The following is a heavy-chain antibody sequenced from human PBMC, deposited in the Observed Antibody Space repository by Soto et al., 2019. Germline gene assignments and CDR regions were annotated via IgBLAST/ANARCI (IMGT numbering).Heavy chain of an antibody. CDR3: ASLYCISTSCYTQSNYYYYYGMDV. D-gene: IGHD2-2*01. Sequence: QVQLQQWGAGLLKPSETLSLTCAVYGGSFSGYYWSWIRQPPGKGLEWIGEINHSGSTNYNPSLKSRVTLSVDTSKNQFSLELSSVTAADTAVYYCASLYCISTSCYTQSNYYYYYGMDVWCQGTTVTVSS. CDR2: INHSGST. CDR1: GGSFSGYY. V-gene: IGHV4-34*01. J-gene: IGHJ6*02.